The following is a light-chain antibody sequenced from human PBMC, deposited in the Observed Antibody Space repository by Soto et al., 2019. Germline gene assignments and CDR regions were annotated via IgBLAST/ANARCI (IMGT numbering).Light chain of an antibody. CDR2: EVN. CDR3: ISFTTTSTHV. CDR1: SSDIGAYDY. Sequence: LTQPASLSGSPGQSITISCTGTSSDIGAYDYVSWFQQHPGKAPKLMISEVNNRPSGVSNRFPGSKSGNTAYLTISGLQVEDEAEYFCISFTTTSTHVFGTGTKVT. V-gene: IGLV2-14*01. J-gene: IGLJ1*01.